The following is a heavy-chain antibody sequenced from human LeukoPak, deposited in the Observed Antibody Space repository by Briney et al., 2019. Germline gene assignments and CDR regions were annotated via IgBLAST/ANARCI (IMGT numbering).Heavy chain of an antibody. Sequence: PGGSLRLSCAASGFNFNNYAMSWVRQAPGKGLEWVSAISNNGGYTYYADSVQGRFTISRDNSKSTLCLQMNSLRAEDTAVYYCAKQLGYCSDGSCYFPYWGQGTLVTVSS. CDR2: ISNNGGYT. CDR3: AKQLGYCSDGSCYFPY. D-gene: IGHD2-15*01. J-gene: IGHJ4*02. CDR1: GFNFNNYA. V-gene: IGHV3-23*01.